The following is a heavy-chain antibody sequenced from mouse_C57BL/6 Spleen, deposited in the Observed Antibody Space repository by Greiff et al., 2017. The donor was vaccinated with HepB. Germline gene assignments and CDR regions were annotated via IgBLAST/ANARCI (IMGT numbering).Heavy chain of an antibody. CDR1: GYAFTNYL. J-gene: IGHJ3*01. D-gene: IGHD2-3*01. CDR2: INPGSGGT. CDR3: ARRGYYPFAY. Sequence: VQRVESGAELVRPGTSVKVSCKASGYAFTNYLIEWVKQRPGQGLEWIGVINPGSGGTNYNEKFKGKATLTADKSSSTAYMQLSSLTSEDSAVYFCARRGYYPFAYWGQGTLVTVSA. V-gene: IGHV1-54*01.